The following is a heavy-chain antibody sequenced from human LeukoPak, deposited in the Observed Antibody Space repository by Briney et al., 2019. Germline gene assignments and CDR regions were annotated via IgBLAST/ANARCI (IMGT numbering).Heavy chain of an antibody. CDR2: ISYDGSNK. CDR3: AKEAHVNTISLDP. D-gene: IGHD3-9*01. Sequence: GGSLRLSCAASGFTFSSYGMHWVRQAPGKGLEWVAVISYDGSNKYYADSVKGRFTISRDNSKNTLYLQMNSLRAEDTAVYYCAKEAHVNTISLDPWGQGTLVTVSS. CDR1: GFTFSSYG. V-gene: IGHV3-30*18. J-gene: IGHJ5*02.